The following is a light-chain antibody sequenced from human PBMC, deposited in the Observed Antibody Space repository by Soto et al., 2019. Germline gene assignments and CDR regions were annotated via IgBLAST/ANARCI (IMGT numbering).Light chain of an antibody. CDR1: QSISSY. Sequence: DIQMTQSPSTLSGSAGDRVTITCRASQSISSYLNWYQQKPGKAPKLLIYAASSLQSGVPSRFSGSGSGTEFTLTISSLQSEDFAIYYCQQYNIWPPWTFGQGTKVDIK. CDR3: QQYNIWPPWT. V-gene: IGKV1-39*01. CDR2: AAS. J-gene: IGKJ1*01.